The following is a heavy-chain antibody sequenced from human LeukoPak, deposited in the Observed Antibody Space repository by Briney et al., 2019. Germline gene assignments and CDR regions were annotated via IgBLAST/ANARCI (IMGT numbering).Heavy chain of an antibody. CDR2: IYYSGSS. CDR1: GGSIRSSSYY. CDR3: ARELYSSRTNDAFVM. V-gene: IGHV4-39*07. Sequence: SETLSLTCTVSGGSIRSSSYYWGWIRQPPGKGLEWIGSIYYSGSSYYNPSLKSRVTISVDTSKNQFSLKLTSVTAADTALYYCARELYSSRTNDAFVMWGQGTIVTVSS. J-gene: IGHJ3*02. D-gene: IGHD6-13*01.